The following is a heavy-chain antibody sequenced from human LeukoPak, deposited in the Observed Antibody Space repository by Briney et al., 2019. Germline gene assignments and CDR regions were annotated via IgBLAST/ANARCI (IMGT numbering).Heavy chain of an antibody. CDR1: GGTFRSYA. CDR2: IIPIFGTR. D-gene: IGHD7-27*01. CDR3: AKDTAGEFDY. J-gene: IGHJ4*02. V-gene: IGHV1-69*05. Sequence: SVKVSCKASGGTFRSYAISWVRQAPGQGLEWMGRIIPIFGTRNYAQKFQGRVTIITDESTSTAYMELNSLRAEDTAVYYCAKDTAGEFDYWGQGTLVTVSS.